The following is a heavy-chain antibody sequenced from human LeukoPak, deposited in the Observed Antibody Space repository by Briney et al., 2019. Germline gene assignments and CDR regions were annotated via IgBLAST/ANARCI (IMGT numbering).Heavy chain of an antibody. CDR3: AKDLGGSGSNGDY. CDR1: GFTFSSYA. Sequence: GGSLRLSCAASGFTFSSYAMSWVRQAPGKGLEWVSTISGSGDSTYYADSVKGRFIISRDNSKNTLYLQMNSLRAEDTAVYYCAKDLGGSGSNGDYWGQGTLVTVSS. CDR2: ISGSGDST. V-gene: IGHV3-23*01. D-gene: IGHD3-10*01. J-gene: IGHJ4*02.